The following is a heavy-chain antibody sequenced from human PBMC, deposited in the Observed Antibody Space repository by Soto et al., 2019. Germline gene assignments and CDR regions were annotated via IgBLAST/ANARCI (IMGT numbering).Heavy chain of an antibody. J-gene: IGHJ4*02. V-gene: IGHV3-15*07. D-gene: IGHD2-21*01. Sequence: GGSLRLSCASSGSTFSNAWMNWVRQAPGKGLEWVGRIKSKTDGGTTDYAAPVKGRFTISRDDSKNTLYLQMNSLKTEDTAVYYCTTDTGRVVVPVMIHYWGKAPLVTVS. CDR2: IKSKTDGGTT. CDR3: TTDTGRVVVPVMIHY. CDR1: GSTFSNAW.